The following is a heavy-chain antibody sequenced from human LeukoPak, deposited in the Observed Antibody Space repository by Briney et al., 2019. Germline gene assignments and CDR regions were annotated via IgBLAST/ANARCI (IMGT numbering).Heavy chain of an antibody. J-gene: IGHJ4*02. CDR3: ARHVWLQPFDY. CDR2: IYYSEST. CDR1: GGSMNSYY. Sequence: ASETLSLTCSVSGGSMNSYYWSWIRQSPGKGLEWIGYIYYSESTNYNPSLKSRVTISVDTSKNQFSLKLSSVTAADTAVYYCARHVWLQPFDYWGQGTLVTVSS. V-gene: IGHV4-59*08. D-gene: IGHD3-9*01.